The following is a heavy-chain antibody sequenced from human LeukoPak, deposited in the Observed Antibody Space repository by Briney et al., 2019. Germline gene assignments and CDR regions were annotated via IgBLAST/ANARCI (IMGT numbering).Heavy chain of an antibody. CDR2: IYYSGST. J-gene: IGHJ5*02. Sequence: SETLSLTCTVSGGSISSYYWSWIRQLPGKGLEWIGYIYYSGSTNYNPSLKSRVTISVDTSKNQFSLKLSSVTAADTAVYYCARDLGTYSSGWFDPWGQGTLVTVSS. V-gene: IGHV4-59*01. CDR1: GGSISSYY. D-gene: IGHD6-13*01. CDR3: ARDLGTYSSGWFDP.